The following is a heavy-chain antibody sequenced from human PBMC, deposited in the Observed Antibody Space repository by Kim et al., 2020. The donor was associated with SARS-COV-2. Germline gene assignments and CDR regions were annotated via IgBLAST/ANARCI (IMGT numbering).Heavy chain of an antibody. CDR3: ARRYNHAFDY. CDR1: GYSFTRNW. J-gene: IGHJ4*02. Sequence: GESLKISCKGSGYSFTRNWIAWVRQMPGKGLEWMGIIYPDDSDIRYSPSFQGQVTISADKSISTAYLQWSSLKASDTAMYYCARRYNHAFDYWGQGTLVTVSS. CDR2: IYPDDSDI. V-gene: IGHV5-51*01. D-gene: IGHD1-1*01.